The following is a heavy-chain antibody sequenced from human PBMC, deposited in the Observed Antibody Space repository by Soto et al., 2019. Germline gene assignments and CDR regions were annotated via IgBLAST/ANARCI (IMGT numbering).Heavy chain of an antibody. J-gene: IGHJ4*02. D-gene: IGHD2-2*01. Sequence: VQLVESGGGVGQPGRSLRLSCAASGFSFRSYAMHWVRQAPGKGLEGVAVMSYDGSDKDYADSVKGRFTISRDNSKNTLYLQMSSLRAEDTAVYYCASARFDTPAVDYWGQGTLVTVSS. V-gene: IGHV3-30-3*01. CDR2: MSYDGSDK. CDR1: GFSFRSYA. CDR3: ASARFDTPAVDY.